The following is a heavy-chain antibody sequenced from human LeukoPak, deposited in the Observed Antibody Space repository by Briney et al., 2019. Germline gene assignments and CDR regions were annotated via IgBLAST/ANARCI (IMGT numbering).Heavy chain of an antibody. Sequence: GGSLRLSCAASGFTFTTYAMSWVRQAPGKGLEWVSGIASGGNTYYADSVKGRFTISRDNAKNSLYLQMNSLRAEDTAVYYCARRPGYCSSTSCYRNAFDIWGQGTMVTVSS. CDR2: IASGGNT. J-gene: IGHJ3*02. CDR1: GFTFTTYA. D-gene: IGHD2-2*03. V-gene: IGHV3-23*01. CDR3: ARRPGYCSSTSCYRNAFDI.